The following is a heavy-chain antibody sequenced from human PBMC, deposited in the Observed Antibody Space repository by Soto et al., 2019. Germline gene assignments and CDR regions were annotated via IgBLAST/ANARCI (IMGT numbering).Heavy chain of an antibody. D-gene: IGHD2-8*01. CDR3: AREYCTNGVCYSTPYHYGMDV. CDR2: IIPIFGTA. J-gene: IGHJ6*02. Sequence: SVKVSCKASGGTFSSYAISWVRQAPGQGLEWMGGIIPIFGTANYAQKFQGRVTITADKSTSTAYTELSSLRSEDTAVYYCAREYCTNGVCYSTPYHYGMDVWGQGTTVTVSS. V-gene: IGHV1-69*06. CDR1: GGTFSSYA.